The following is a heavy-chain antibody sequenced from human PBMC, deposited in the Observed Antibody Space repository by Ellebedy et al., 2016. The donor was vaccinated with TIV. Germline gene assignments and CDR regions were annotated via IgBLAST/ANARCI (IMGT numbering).Heavy chain of an antibody. CDR2: ISSSGSTI. V-gene: IGHV3-48*03. CDR3: ASNDYGDPFDY. D-gene: IGHD4-17*01. J-gene: IGHJ4*02. Sequence: GESLKISCAASGFTFSSHEMNWVRQAPGKGLEWASYISSSGSTIYYADSVKGRFTISRDNAKNSLYLQMNSLRAEDTAVYYCASNDYGDPFDYWGQGTLVTVSS. CDR1: GFTFSSHE.